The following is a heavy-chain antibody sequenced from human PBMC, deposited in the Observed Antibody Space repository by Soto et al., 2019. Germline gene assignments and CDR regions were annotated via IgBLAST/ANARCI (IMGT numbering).Heavy chain of an antibody. J-gene: IGHJ5*02. Sequence: QLQLQESGPGLVKPSETLSLTCSVSGGSITSSGYYWGWIRQPPGKGLEWIGSVFYSGNTYHNPSLRSRVITSVDTSKNQFSLKFSSVTAADRAVYYCARHYGAFDPWGQGTLVTVSS. CDR2: VFYSGNT. CDR3: ARHYGAFDP. V-gene: IGHV4-39*01. CDR1: GGSITSSGYY. D-gene: IGHD4-17*01.